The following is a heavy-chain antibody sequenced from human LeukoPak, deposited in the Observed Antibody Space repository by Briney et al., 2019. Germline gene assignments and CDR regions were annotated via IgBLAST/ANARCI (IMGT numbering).Heavy chain of an antibody. D-gene: IGHD6-19*01. J-gene: IGHJ4*02. CDR1: GGSISSSSYY. CDR2: IYYSGST. Sequence: SETLSLTCTVSGGSISSSSYYWGWIRQPPGKGLEWIGSIYYSGSTYYNPSLKSRVTISVDTSKNQFSLKLSSVTAADTAVYYCARVPRIAVAGPRKYYFDYWGQGTLVTVSS. V-gene: IGHV4-39*07. CDR3: ARVPRIAVAGPRKYYFDY.